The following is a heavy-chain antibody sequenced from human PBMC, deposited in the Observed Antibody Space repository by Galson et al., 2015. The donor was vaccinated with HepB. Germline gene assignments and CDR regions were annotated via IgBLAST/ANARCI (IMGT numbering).Heavy chain of an antibody. Sequence: SLRLSCAASGFTFSDYYMSWIRQAPGKGLDWVSYISSSGRAIYYADSVKGRFTISRDNAKNSLYLQMNSLRAEDTAVYYCARVISPEGNFDYWGQGTLVTVSS. J-gene: IGHJ4*02. V-gene: IGHV3-11*01. CDR1: GFTFSDYY. D-gene: IGHD2-21*01. CDR2: ISSSGRAI. CDR3: ARVISPEGNFDY.